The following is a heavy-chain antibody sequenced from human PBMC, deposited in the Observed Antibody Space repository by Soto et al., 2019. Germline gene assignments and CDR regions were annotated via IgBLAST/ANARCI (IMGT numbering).Heavy chain of an antibody. D-gene: IGHD3-22*01. V-gene: IGHV4-34*01. Sequence: SETLSLTCAVYGGSFSGYYWSWIRQPPGKGLEWIGEINHSGSTNYNPSLKSRVTISVDTSKNQFSLKLSSVTAAATAVYYCAGDPSSGYPPLDYWGQVPMVTVSS. CDR2: INHSGST. J-gene: IGHJ4*02. CDR3: AGDPSSGYPPLDY. CDR1: GGSFSGYY.